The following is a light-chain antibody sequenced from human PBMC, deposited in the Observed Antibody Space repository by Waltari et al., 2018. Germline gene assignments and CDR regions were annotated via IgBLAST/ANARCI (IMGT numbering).Light chain of an antibody. CDR1: QSLVHSDGNTY. J-gene: IGKJ1*01. CDR3: MQGTHWLT. CDR2: KVS. Sequence: VVMTQSPLSLPVTLGQPASISCRSSQSLVHSDGNTYLNWFQQRPGQSPRRLIYKVSNRDSGVPDRFSGSGSGTDFTLKISRVEAEDVGVYYCMQGTHWLTFGQGTKVEIK. V-gene: IGKV2-30*02.